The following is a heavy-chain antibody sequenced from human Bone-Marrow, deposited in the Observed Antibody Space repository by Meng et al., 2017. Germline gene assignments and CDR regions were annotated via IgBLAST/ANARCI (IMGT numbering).Heavy chain of an antibody. CDR3: ARDSEVIVVVITIGGYYYGMDV. V-gene: IGHV1-2*06. CDR1: GGTFSSYA. CDR2: INPNSGGT. D-gene: IGHD3-22*01. Sequence: ASVKVSCKASGGTFSSYAISWVRQAPGQGLEWMGRINPNSGGTNYAQKFQGRVTMNRDTSISTAYMELSRLRYDDTAVYYCARDSEVIVVVITIGGYYYGMDVWGQGTMVTVSS. J-gene: IGHJ6*02.